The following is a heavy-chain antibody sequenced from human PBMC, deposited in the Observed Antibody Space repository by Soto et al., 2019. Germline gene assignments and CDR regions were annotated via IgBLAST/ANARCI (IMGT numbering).Heavy chain of an antibody. J-gene: IGHJ3*02. Sequence: GASVKVSCKASGYTFTSYGISWVRQAPGQGLEWMGWISTYNGNTNYAQKLQGRVTMTTDTSTSTAYMELRSLRSDDTAVYYCARDAADCSSTSCQGGEAIDSWGQGTMVTVSS. CDR3: ARDAADCSSTSCQGGEAIDS. CDR1: GYTFTSYG. V-gene: IGHV1-18*01. CDR2: ISTYNGNT. D-gene: IGHD2-2*01.